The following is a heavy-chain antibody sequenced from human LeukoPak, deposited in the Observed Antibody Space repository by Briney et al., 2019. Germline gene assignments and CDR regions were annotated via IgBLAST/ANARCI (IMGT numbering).Heavy chain of an antibody. J-gene: IGHJ4*02. D-gene: IGHD4-17*01. CDR3: ARDQGSGLLRIYFDY. V-gene: IGHV1-69*04. Sequence: HWASVKVSCKASGGTFSSYAISWVRQAPGQGLEWMGRIIPILGIANYAQKFQGRVTITADKSTSTAYMELSSLRSEDTAVYYCARDQGSGLLRIYFDYWGQGTLVTVSS. CDR2: IIPILGIA. CDR1: GGTFSSYA.